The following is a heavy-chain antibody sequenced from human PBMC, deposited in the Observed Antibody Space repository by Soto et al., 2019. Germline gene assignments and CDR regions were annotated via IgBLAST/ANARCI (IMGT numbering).Heavy chain of an antibody. CDR2: INSDGSAI. J-gene: IGHJ4*02. Sequence: PGGSLRLSCASSGFTFISYWMHWIRQAPGKGLVWVSRINSDGSAINYADSVKGRFTVSRDNAKNTLYLQMNSLRADDTAVYYCVRAWAGYWGQGTLVTVSS. D-gene: IGHD6-19*01. CDR3: VRAWAGY. V-gene: IGHV3-74*01. CDR1: GFTFISYW.